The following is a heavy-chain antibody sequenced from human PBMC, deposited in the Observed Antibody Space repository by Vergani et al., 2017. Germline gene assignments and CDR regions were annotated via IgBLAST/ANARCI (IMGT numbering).Heavy chain of an antibody. CDR3: AKRGNYYDSSGYPYYFDY. D-gene: IGHD3-22*01. CDR2: ISWNSGSI. V-gene: IGHV3-9*01. CDR1: GFTFDDYA. Sequence: EVQLVESGGGLVQPGRSLRLSCAASGFTFDDYAMHWVRQAPGKGLEWVSGISWNSGSIGYADSVKGRFTISRDNAKNSLYLQMNSLRAEDTALYYCAKRGNYYDSSGYPYYFDYWGQGTLVTVSS. J-gene: IGHJ4*02.